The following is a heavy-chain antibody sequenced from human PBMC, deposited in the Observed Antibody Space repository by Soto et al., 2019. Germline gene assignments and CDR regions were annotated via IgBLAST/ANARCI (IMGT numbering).Heavy chain of an antibody. CDR1: GGTFSSYA. Sequence: QVQLVQSGAEVRKPGSSVKVSCKASGGTFSSYAISWVRQAPGQGLEWMGGIIPIFGTANYAQKFQGRVTIAADDSTSTAYMELSSLRSEDTAVYYCARGKYDGSGSYRWFDPWGQGTLVTVSS. D-gene: IGHD3-10*01. V-gene: IGHV1-69*12. CDR3: ARGKYDGSGSYRWFDP. CDR2: IIPIFGTA. J-gene: IGHJ5*02.